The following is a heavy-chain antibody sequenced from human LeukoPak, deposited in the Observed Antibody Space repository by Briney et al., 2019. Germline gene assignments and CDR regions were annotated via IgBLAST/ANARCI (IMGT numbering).Heavy chain of an antibody. V-gene: IGHV3-7*01. D-gene: IGHD6-13*01. CDR1: GFTFNSYW. CDR2: IKQDGSEK. Sequence: GGSLRLSCAVSGFTFNSYWMSWVRQAPGKGLEWVANIKQDGSEKYYVDSVKGRFTISRDSAKNSLYLQMNTLRAEDTAVYYCARDRYITRSWGYDFDYWGQGTLVTVSS. CDR3: ARDRYITRSWGYDFDY. J-gene: IGHJ4*02.